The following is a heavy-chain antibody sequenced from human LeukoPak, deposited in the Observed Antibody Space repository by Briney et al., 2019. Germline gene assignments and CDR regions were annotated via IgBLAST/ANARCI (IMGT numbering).Heavy chain of an antibody. V-gene: IGHV4-39*07. CDR1: GGSISSSSYY. CDR3: QITFGGASDY. D-gene: IGHD3-16*01. CDR2: IYYSGST. Sequence: SETLSLTCTVSGGSISSSSYYWGWIRLPPGKGLEWIGSIYYSGSTYYNPSLKSRVTISVDTSKNQFSLKLSSVTAANTAVYYCQITFGGASDYWGQGTLVTVSS. J-gene: IGHJ4*02.